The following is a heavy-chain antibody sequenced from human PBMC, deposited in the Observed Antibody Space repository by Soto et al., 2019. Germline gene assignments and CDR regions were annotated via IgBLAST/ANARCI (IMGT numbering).Heavy chain of an antibody. CDR3: ARESNVLWFGEGWFDP. CDR2: IYYSGST. CDR1: GGSISSSSYY. J-gene: IGHJ5*02. Sequence: PSETLSLTCTVSGGSISSSSYYWGWIRQPPGKGLEWIGSIYYSGSTYYNPSLKSRVTISVDTSKNQFSLKLISVTAADTAVYYCARESNVLWFGEGWFDPWGQGTLVTVS. V-gene: IGHV4-39*01. D-gene: IGHD3-10*01.